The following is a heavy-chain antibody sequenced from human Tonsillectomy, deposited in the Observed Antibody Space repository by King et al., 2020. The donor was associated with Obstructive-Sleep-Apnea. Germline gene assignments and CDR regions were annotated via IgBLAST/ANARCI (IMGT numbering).Heavy chain of an antibody. CDR1: GFTFDDYA. Sequence: QLVQSGGVVVQPGGSLRLSCAASGFTFDDYAMHWVRQAPGKGLEWVSLISWDGGSTYYADSVKSRFTISRDNSKNSLYLQMNSLRAEDTALYYCAKDLGIAVALGGMDVWGQGTTVTVSS. J-gene: IGHJ6*02. D-gene: IGHD6-19*01. V-gene: IGHV3-43D*03. CDR2: ISWDGGST. CDR3: AKDLGIAVALGGMDV.